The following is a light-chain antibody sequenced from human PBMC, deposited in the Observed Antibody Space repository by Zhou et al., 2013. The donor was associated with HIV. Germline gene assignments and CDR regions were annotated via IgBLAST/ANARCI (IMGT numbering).Light chain of an antibody. CDR1: QTISNY. Sequence: DIQMTQSPSSLSASAGDRVTITCRASQTISNYLNWYQQKPGKAPTLLIYKASNLQSGVPSRFSGSGSGTDFTLTISSLQPEDFATYYCQQSYSTPRSFGQGTKLEIK. J-gene: IGKJ2*04. CDR2: KAS. CDR3: QQSYSTPRS. V-gene: IGKV1-39*01.